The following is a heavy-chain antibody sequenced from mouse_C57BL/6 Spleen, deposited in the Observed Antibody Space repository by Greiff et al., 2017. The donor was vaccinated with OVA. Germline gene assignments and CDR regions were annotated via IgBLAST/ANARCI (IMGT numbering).Heavy chain of an antibody. V-gene: IGHV5-17*01. CDR3: ARCITTVVAPVFDV. CDR1: GFTFSDYG. D-gene: IGHD1-1*01. J-gene: IGHJ1*03. Sequence: EVKLVESGGGLVKPGGSLKLSCAASGFTFSDYGMHWVRQAPEKGLEWVAYISSGSSTIYYADTVKGRFTISRDNAKNTLFLQMTSLRSEDTAMYYCARCITTVVAPVFDVWGTGTTVTVSS. CDR2: ISSGSSTI.